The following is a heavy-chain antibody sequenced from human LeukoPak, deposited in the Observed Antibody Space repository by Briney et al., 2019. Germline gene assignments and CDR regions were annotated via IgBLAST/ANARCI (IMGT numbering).Heavy chain of an antibody. Sequence: ASVRVSCKASGCTFTGYFMHWVRQAPGQGLDWMGWINPNTGGTKYAQKFQGRVTMTRDTSIGTAYMELSTVTSDDTAVYFCARVHATGYFSLDLGYWGQGTLVTVSS. D-gene: IGHD3-9*01. CDR3: ARVHATGYFSLDLGY. CDR2: INPNTGGT. J-gene: IGHJ4*02. CDR1: GCTFTGYF. V-gene: IGHV1-2*02.